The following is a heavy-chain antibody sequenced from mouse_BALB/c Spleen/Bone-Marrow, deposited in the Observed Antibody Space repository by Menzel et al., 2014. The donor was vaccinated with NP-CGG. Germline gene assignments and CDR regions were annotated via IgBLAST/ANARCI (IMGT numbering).Heavy chain of an antibody. CDR3: AAYYYGSSYGFAY. D-gene: IGHD1-1*01. V-gene: IGHV14-3*02. CDR1: GFKIKTPY. CDR2: FDPANGNS. Sequence: LVESGADLLNPGASVKLSCTASGFKIKTPYLPWVKQRPEQGLDWIGGFDPANGNSKYDPKFQGKATITADTASNTAYLQLSSLTSEDTAVYYCAAYYYGSSYGFAYWSQGTLVTGSA. J-gene: IGHJ3*01.